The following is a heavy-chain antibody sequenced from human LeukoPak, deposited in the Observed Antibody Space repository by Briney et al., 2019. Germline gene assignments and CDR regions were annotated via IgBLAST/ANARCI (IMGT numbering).Heavy chain of an antibody. J-gene: IGHJ4*02. CDR1: GFTFSSYE. D-gene: IGHD6-19*01. V-gene: IGHV3-48*03. CDR2: ISSSGSTI. Sequence: GSLRLSCAASGFTFSSYEMNWVRQAPGKGLEWVSYISSSGSTIYYADSVKGRSTISRDNAKNSLYLQMNSLRAEDTAVYYCARLVAVAGFDYWGQGTLVTVSS. CDR3: ARLVAVAGFDY.